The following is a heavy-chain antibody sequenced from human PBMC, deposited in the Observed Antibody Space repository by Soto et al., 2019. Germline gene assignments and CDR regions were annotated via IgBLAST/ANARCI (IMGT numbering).Heavy chain of an antibody. V-gene: IGHV4-39*02. Sequence: SETLSLTCTVSGGSIATSSYFWAWIRRPPGKGLEWIGSIDYRGTIYNNPSLKSRVTISVDTSKNHFSLKLDSVTAADTALYYCSRRSPEGFDPWGQGTLVTVSS. CDR1: GGSIATSSYF. CDR3: SRRSPEGFDP. CDR2: IDYRGTI. J-gene: IGHJ5*02.